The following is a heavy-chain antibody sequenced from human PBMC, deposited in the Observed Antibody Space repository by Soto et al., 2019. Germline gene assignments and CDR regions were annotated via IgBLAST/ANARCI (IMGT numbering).Heavy chain of an antibody. V-gene: IGHV4-30-2*01. CDR2: IYHSGST. CDR1: GGSISSGGYS. CDR3: ARANRDTAMARGWFDP. Sequence: SETLSLTCAVSGGSISSGGYSWSWIRQPPGKGLEWIGYIYHSGSTYYNPSLKSRVTISVDRSKNQFSLKLSSVTAADTAVYYCARANRDTAMARGWFDPWGQGTLVTVSS. D-gene: IGHD5-18*01. J-gene: IGHJ5*02.